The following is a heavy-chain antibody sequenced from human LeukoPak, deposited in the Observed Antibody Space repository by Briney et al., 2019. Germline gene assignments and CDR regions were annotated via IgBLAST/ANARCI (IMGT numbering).Heavy chain of an antibody. D-gene: IGHD4/OR15-4a*01. J-gene: IGHJ3*02. V-gene: IGHV3-30*02. CDR1: GFIFSSYG. CDR2: IRYDGSRK. Sequence: PGGSLRLSCAASGFIFSSYGMHGVRQAPDKGVEGVAFIRYDGSRKYYADSVRGRCTISRDNSKNTLYLQMNSLRAEDTAMYYCAKVSLNMVNDAFDIWGQGTMVSVSS. CDR3: AKVSLNMVNDAFDI.